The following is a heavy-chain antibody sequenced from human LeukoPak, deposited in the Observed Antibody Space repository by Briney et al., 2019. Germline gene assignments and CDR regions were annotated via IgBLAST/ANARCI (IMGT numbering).Heavy chain of an antibody. CDR3: ARITYYYGSGMPVDWDY. D-gene: IGHD3-10*01. Sequence: GASVKVSCKASRYTFTTYALHWVRQAPGQRLEWMGWLHAGNGNTKYSRKFQGRVTITRDTSASTAYMELSSLRSEDTAVYYCARITYYYGSGMPVDWDYWGQGTLVTVSS. CDR1: RYTFTTYA. J-gene: IGHJ4*02. V-gene: IGHV1-3*01. CDR2: LHAGNGNT.